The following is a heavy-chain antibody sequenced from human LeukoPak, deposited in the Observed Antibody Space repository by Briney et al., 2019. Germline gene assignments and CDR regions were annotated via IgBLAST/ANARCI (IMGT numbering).Heavy chain of an antibody. CDR2: INPNSGGT. V-gene: IGHV1-2*02. CDR3: AREGAAAADAPLIFDY. J-gene: IGHJ4*02. Sequence: ASVEVSCKASGYTFTCYYMHWVRQAPGQGLEWMGWINPNSGGTNYAQKFQGRVTMTRDTSISTAYMELSRLRSDDTAVYYCAREGAAAADAPLIFDYWGQGTLVTVSS. D-gene: IGHD6-13*01. CDR1: GYTFTCYY.